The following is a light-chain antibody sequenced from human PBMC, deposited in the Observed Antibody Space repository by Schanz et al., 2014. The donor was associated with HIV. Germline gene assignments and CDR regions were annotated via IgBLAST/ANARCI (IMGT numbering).Light chain of an antibody. CDR1: SSNIGNHY. J-gene: IGLJ2*01. Sequence: QSVLTQPPSMSRAPGQRVAISCTGSSSNIGNHYVSWYQQLPGTAPKVLIYDNNKRFSGIPDRFSGSKSDTSATLAIVGLQTGDEADYYCATWDSTLSAVVFGGGTRLTVL. V-gene: IGLV1-51*01. CDR3: ATWDSTLSAVV. CDR2: DNN.